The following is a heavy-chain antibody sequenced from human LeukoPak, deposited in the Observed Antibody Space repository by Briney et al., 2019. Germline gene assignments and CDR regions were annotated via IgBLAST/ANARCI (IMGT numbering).Heavy chain of an antibody. CDR1: GFTFSSYE. CDR3: AKGYYGSGSYGWFDY. CDR2: ISSSGSTI. Sequence: GGSLRLSCAASGFTFSSYEMNWVRQAPGKGREWVSYISSSGSTIYYEDSVKGRFTIYRDNAKNTLYLQMNSLRAEDTAVYSCAKGYYGSGSYGWFDYWGQGTLVTVSS. J-gene: IGHJ4*02. D-gene: IGHD3-10*01. V-gene: IGHV3-48*03.